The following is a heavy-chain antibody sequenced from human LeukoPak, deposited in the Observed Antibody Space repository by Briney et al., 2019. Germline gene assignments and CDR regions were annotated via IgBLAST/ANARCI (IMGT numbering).Heavy chain of an antibody. CDR2: IYYSGNT. J-gene: IGHJ4*02. Sequence: SETLSLTCTVSGVSISSSNSYWGWIRQPPWKGLGWIGSIYYSGNTYYNASLKSQVSISIDTSKNQFSLRLTSVTAADTAVYYCARQTGSGLFILPGGQGTLVTVSS. V-gene: IGHV4-39*01. D-gene: IGHD3/OR15-3a*01. CDR1: GVSISSSNSY. CDR3: ARQTGSGLFILP.